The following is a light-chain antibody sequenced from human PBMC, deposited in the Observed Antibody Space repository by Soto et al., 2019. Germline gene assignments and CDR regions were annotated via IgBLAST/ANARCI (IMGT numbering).Light chain of an antibody. V-gene: IGLV2-14*01. J-gene: IGLJ2*01. Sequence: QSALTQPASVSESPGQSITISCTGSNSDIGAYDYVSWYQQHPGKPPTLLIYEVTFRPSGVPNRFSGSKSGNTATLTISGLLTEDEADYYCGSYASATLIFGGGTKLTVL. CDR2: EVT. CDR1: NSDIGAYDY. CDR3: GSYASATLI.